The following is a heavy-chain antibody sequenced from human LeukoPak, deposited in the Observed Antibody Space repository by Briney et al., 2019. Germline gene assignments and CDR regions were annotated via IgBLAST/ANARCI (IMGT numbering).Heavy chain of an antibody. D-gene: IGHD1-26*01. CDR2: ISYDGSNK. J-gene: IGHJ4*02. V-gene: IGHV3-30*18. CDR1: GFTFSSYG. CDR3: AKDKIVGAIFRFDY. Sequence: GGSLRLSCAASGFTFSSYGMHWVRQAPGKGLEWVAVISYDGSNKYYADSVKGRFTISRDNSKNTLYLQMNSLRAEDTAVYYCAKDKIVGAIFRFDYWGQGTLVTVSS.